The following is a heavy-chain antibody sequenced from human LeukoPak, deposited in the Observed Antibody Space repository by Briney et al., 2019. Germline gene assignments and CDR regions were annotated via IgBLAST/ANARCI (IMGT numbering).Heavy chain of an antibody. J-gene: IGHJ6*03. CDR3: ARGPYASGTYGRRGWVHYMDV. V-gene: IGHV3-48*01. CDR2: ISSSSSTI. D-gene: IGHD3-10*01. Sequence: GGSLRPSCAASGFTFSSYSMNWVRQAPGNGLEWVSYISSSSSTIYYADSVKGRFTISRDNAKNSLYLQMNSLRAEDTAVYYCARGPYASGTYGRRGWVHYMDVWGKGTTVTISS. CDR1: GFTFSSYS.